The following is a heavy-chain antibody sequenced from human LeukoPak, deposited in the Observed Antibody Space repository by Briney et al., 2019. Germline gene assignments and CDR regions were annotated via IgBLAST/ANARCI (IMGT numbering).Heavy chain of an antibody. CDR2: IYQSGSGSS. V-gene: IGHV4-39*01. CDR3: ASTLRFLPYRRFDY. J-gene: IGHJ4*02. Sequence: SETLSLTCSVSGGSIISSNYCWGWIRQPPGKGLDWIGSIYQSGSGSSYYNPSLKSRVTIFGDTSKNQFFLRLSSVTAADAAVYYCASTLRFLPYRRFDYWGQGTLVTVPS. CDR1: GGSIISSNYC. D-gene: IGHD3-3*01.